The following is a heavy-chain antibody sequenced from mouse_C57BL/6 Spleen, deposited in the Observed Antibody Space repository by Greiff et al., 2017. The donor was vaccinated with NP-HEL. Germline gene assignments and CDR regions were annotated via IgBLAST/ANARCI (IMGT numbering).Heavy chain of an antibody. CDR1: GFTFSSYG. V-gene: IGHV5-6*01. D-gene: IGHD4-1*01. Sequence: EVKVVESGGDLVKPGGSLKLSCAASGFTFSSYGMSWVRQTPDKRLEWVATISSGGSYTYYPDSVKGRFTISRDNAKNTLYLQMSSLKSEDTAMYYCARTGTERTWFAYWGQGTLVTVSA. CDR3: ARTGTERTWFAY. J-gene: IGHJ3*01. CDR2: ISSGGSYT.